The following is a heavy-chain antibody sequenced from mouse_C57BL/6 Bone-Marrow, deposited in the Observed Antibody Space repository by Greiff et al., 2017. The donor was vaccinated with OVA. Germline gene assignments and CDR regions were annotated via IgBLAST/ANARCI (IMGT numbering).Heavy chain of an antibody. Sequence: VQLQQSGAELVKPGASVKLSCKASGYTFTSYWMQWVKQRPGQGLEWIGEIDPSDSYTNYNQKFKGKATLTVDTSSSTAYMQLSSLTSEDSAVYYCAGYYGSSPYWGFDVWGTGTTVTVSS. V-gene: IGHV1-50*01. CDR1: GYTFTSYW. D-gene: IGHD1-1*01. CDR2: IDPSDSYT. J-gene: IGHJ1*03. CDR3: AGYYGSSPYWGFDV.